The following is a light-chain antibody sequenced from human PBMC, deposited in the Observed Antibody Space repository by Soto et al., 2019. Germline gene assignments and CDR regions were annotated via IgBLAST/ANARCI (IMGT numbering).Light chain of an antibody. CDR2: EVS. J-gene: IGLJ1*01. Sequence: QSALTQPASVSGAPGQSITISCTGTSSDAGAYNYVSWYQQHPGKAPKLMINEVSNRPSGVSNRFSGSKSGNPASLTISGLQAEDEADYSCSSYTSRSTMIFGTGTKVTVL. CDR3: SSYTSRSTMI. V-gene: IGLV2-14*01. CDR1: SSDAGAYNY.